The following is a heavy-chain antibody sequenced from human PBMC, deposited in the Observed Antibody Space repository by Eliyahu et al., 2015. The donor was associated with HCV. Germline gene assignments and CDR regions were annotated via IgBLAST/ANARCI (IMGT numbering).Heavy chain of an antibody. CDR2: IYYSGST. V-gene: IGHV4-39*01. CDR3: ASFAGDYDFWSGYYTEGGSDY. D-gene: IGHD3-3*01. J-gene: IGHJ4*02. CDR1: GGSISSSSYY. Sequence: KPSETLSLTCTVSGGSISSSSYYWGWIRQPPGKGLEWIGSIYYSGSTYYNPSLKSRVTISVDTSKNQFSLKLSSVTAADPAVYYCASFAGDYDFWSGYYTEGGSDYWGQGTLVTVSS.